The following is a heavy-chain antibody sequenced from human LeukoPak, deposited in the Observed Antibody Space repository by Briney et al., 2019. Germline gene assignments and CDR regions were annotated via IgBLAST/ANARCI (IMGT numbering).Heavy chain of an antibody. V-gene: IGHV4-39*07. CDR3: ARGSLVWHDTKVGVPSSYNWFDP. D-gene: IGHD1-1*01. J-gene: IGHJ5*02. CDR1: GGSISSSSYY. Sequence: SETLSLTCTVSGGSISSSSYYWGWIRQPPGKGLEWIGSIYYSGSTYYNPSLKSRVTISVDTSKNQFSLKLSSVTAADTAVYYCARGSLVWHDTKVGVPSSYNWFDPWGQGTLVTVSS. CDR2: IYYSGST.